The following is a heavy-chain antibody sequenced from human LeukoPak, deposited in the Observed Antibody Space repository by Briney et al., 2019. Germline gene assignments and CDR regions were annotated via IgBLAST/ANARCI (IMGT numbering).Heavy chain of an antibody. CDR1: GGSISSGGYF. D-gene: IGHD6-13*01. CDR2: IYTSGST. J-gene: IGHJ4*02. V-gene: IGHV4-61*02. Sequence: PSETLSLTCAVSGGSISSGGYFWSWIRQPAGKGLEWIGRIYTSGSTNYNPSLKSRVTMSVDTSKNQFSLKLSSVTAADTAVYYCARDRPIAAAGTTYFDYWGQGTLVTVSS. CDR3: ARDRPIAAAGTTYFDY.